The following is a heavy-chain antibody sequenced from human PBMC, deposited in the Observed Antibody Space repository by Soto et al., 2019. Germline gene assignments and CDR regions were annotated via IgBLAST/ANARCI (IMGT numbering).Heavy chain of an antibody. J-gene: IGHJ6*02. D-gene: IGHD6-13*01. CDR1: GYTFPGYY. CDR3: ARVLESSSTQPFYGMDV. V-gene: IGHV1-3*01. CDR2: INAGNGNT. Sequence: ASVKVSCKASGYTFPGYYMHWVRQAPGQRLEWMGWINAGNGNTKYSQKFQGRVTITRDTSASTAYMELSSLRSEDTAVYYCARVLESSSTQPFYGMDVWGQGTTVTVSS.